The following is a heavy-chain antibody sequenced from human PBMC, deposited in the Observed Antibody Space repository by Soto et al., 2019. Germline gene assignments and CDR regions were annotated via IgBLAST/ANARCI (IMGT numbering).Heavy chain of an antibody. D-gene: IGHD3-3*01. Sequence: QLQLQESGPGLVKPSETLSLTCTVSGGSISSSSYYWGWIRQPPGKGLEWIGSIYYSGSTYYNPSLKSRVTLSVDTSKIQFSLKLSSVTAAHTAVYYCARLGAGNDVCSHNWLDPWGQGPLVTVSS. CDR3: ARLGAGNDVCSHNWLDP. CDR1: GGSISSSSYY. V-gene: IGHV4-39*01. CDR2: IYYSGST. J-gene: IGHJ5*02.